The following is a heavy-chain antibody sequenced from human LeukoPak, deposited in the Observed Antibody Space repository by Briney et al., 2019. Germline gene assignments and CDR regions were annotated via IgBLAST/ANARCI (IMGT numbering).Heavy chain of an antibody. J-gene: IGHJ4*02. Sequence: SVKVSCTASGGTFSSYAISWVRQAPGQGLEWMGGIIPIFGTANYAQKFQGRVTITADESTSTAYMELSSLRSEDTAVYYCARVAVEMATIKGTFDYWGQGTLVTVSS. V-gene: IGHV1-69*13. CDR2: IIPIFGTA. CDR3: ARVAVEMATIKGTFDY. D-gene: IGHD5-24*01. CDR1: GGTFSSYA.